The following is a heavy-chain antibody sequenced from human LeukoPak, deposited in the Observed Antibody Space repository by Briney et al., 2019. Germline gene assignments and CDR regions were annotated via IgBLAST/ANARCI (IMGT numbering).Heavy chain of an antibody. J-gene: IGHJ6*04. V-gene: IGHV3-7*01. D-gene: IGHD3-3*01. CDR1: GFTFSNSW. CDR2: IKEDGSDK. Sequence: GGSLRLSCLASGFTFSNSWMTWVRQAPGRGLEWVANIKEDGSDKQYVDSVRGRFTISRDNAKNSVSLQMDGLRAEDTAVYHCVRESDVWSGPGIGRSLDVWGKGTTVTVSS. CDR3: VRESDVWSGPGIGRSLDV.